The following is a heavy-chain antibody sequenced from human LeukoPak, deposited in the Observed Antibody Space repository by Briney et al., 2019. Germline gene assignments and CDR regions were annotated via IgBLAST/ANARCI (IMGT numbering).Heavy chain of an antibody. J-gene: IGHJ4*02. CDR2: ISSNGGST. Sequence: GGSLRLSCASSGFTFSSYAMHWVRQAPGKGLKYASAISSNGGSTYYANSVKGRFTISRDNSKNTLYLQMGSLRAEDMAVYYCARGATIFGVVPYYFDYWGQGTLVTVFS. CDR1: GFTFSSYA. CDR3: ARGATIFGVVPYYFDY. V-gene: IGHV3-64*01. D-gene: IGHD3-3*01.